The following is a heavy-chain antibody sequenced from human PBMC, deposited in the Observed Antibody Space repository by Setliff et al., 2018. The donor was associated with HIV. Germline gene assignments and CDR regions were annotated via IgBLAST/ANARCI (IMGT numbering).Heavy chain of an antibody. D-gene: IGHD3-10*01. CDR3: ARDHGGLWFGRHSYLQN. CDR1: GGSISSGSYY. Sequence: SETLSLTCTVSGGSISSGSYYWSWIRQPAGKGLEWTGHIYTSGSTNYNPSLKSRVTISVDTSKNQSSLKLSSVTAADTAVYYCARDHGGLWFGRHSYLQNWGQGTLVTVSS. CDR2: IYTSGST. J-gene: IGHJ1*01. V-gene: IGHV4-61*09.